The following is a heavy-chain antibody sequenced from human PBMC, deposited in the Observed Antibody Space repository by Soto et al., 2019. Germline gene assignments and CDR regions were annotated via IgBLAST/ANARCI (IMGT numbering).Heavy chain of an antibody. CDR1: CGSVRRGRYA. J-gene: IGHJ4*02. Sequence: LSLTSTYSCGSVRRGRYAWIWMRQPPGKGLEWIGYIYYSGSTNYNPSLKSRVTISVDTSKNHFSLKLSSVTAADTAVYYCGARVAGGVWGSYRFDYWGQGTMVTVSS. CDR2: IYYSGST. V-gene: IGHV4-61*01. CDR3: GARVAGGVWGSYRFDY. D-gene: IGHD3-16*02.